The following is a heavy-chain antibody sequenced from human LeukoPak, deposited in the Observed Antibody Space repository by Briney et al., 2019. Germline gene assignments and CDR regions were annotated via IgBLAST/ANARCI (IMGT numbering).Heavy chain of an antibody. D-gene: IGHD2-2*02. Sequence: SETLSLTCTVYGGSISSSNYSWGWIRQPPGKGLEWIGNIYYSGSTYYNPSLKSRVTISVDTSKNQFSLKLSSVTAADTAVYYCARLRRYMGYYMDVWGKGTTVTISS. CDR2: IYYSGST. CDR3: ARLRRYMGYYMDV. CDR1: GGSISSSNYS. J-gene: IGHJ6*03. V-gene: IGHV4-39*07.